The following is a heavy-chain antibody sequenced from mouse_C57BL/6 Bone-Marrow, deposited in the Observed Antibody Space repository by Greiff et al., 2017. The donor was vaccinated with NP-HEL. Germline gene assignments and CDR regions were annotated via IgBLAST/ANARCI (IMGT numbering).Heavy chain of an antibody. CDR3: ARESYCDYGCGYGDV. CDR2: IDPSDSYT. CDR1: GYTFTSYC. Sequence: QVQLQQSGAELVRPGPSVKLSCKASGYTFTSYCMHWVKQRPGQGLEWIGVIDPSDSYTNYNQKFKGKATLTVDTSSSTAYMQFSSLTSEDSAVYYCARESYCDYGCGYGDVWGTGTTVTVSA. V-gene: IGHV1-59*01. J-gene: IGHJ1*03. D-gene: IGHD2-4*01.